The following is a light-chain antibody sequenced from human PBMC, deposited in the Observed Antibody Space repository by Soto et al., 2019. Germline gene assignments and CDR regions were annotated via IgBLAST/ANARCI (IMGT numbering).Light chain of an antibody. CDR2: EVR. V-gene: IGLV2-14*01. Sequence: QSALTQPASVSASPGQSITISCTGTSSDVGAYNYVSWYQQHPGRAPKLVISEVRNRPSGVSNRFSGSKSGNTASLTISGLQAEDEADYFCCSYTTTSTWLFGGGTKVTVL. CDR3: CSYTTTSTWL. J-gene: IGLJ3*02. CDR1: SSDVGAYNY.